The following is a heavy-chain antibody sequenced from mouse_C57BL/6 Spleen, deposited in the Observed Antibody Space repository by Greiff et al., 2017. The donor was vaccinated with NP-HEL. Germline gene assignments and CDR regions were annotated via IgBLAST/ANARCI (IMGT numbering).Heavy chain of an antibody. V-gene: IGHV5-17*01. Sequence: DVKLVESGGGLVKPGGSLKLSCAASGFTFSDYGMHWVRQAPEKGLEWVAYISSGSSTIYYADTVKGRFTISRDNAKNTLSLQMTSLRSEDTAMYYGARTQLGGFAYWGQGTLVTVSA. D-gene: IGHD4-1*02. CDR3: ARTQLGGFAY. J-gene: IGHJ3*01. CDR2: ISSGSSTI. CDR1: GFTFSDYG.